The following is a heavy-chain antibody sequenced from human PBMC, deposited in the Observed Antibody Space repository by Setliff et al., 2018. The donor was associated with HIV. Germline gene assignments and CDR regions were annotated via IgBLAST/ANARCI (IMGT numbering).Heavy chain of an antibody. D-gene: IGHD3-16*02. V-gene: IGHV4-4*08. CDR2: IYTSGST. Sequence: PSETLSLTCNVSGDSISRFSWSWIRQPPGKGLEWIGHIYTSGSTNYNSSLKSRLTIPVDTSKNQVSLKLTSVTAADTGVYYCARLAMRGVIGDPNWFDPWGQGTLVTVSS. CDR3: ARLAMRGVIGDPNWFDP. CDR1: GDSISRFS. J-gene: IGHJ5*02.